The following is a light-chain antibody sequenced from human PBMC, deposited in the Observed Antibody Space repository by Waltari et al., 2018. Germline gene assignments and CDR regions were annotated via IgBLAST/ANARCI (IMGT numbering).Light chain of an antibody. CDR2: EVT. V-gene: IGLV2-14*01. CDR3: SAYTGSSTLV. Sequence: QSALTPPASVSGSPGPPTTISCTVTISHLGCYNDVSWHQQYPAKAPKLLIYEVTNRPSGVSNRFSGSKSGNTASLTISGLQAEDEADYYCSAYTGSSTLVFGGGTKLTVL. J-gene: IGLJ2*01. CDR1: ISHLGCYND.